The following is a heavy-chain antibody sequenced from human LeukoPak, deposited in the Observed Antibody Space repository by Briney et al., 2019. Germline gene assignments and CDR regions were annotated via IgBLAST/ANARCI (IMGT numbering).Heavy chain of an antibody. CDR2: ISSSSSYI. Sequence: GGSLRLSCAASGFTFSSYSMNWVRQAPGKGLEWVSSISSSSSYIYYADSVKGRFTISRDNAKNSLYLQMNSLRAEDTAVYYCAREGPDSSSWYYYYYYMDVWGKGTTVTISS. CDR3: AREGPDSSSWYYYYYYMDV. CDR1: GFTFSSYS. J-gene: IGHJ6*03. V-gene: IGHV3-21*01. D-gene: IGHD6-13*01.